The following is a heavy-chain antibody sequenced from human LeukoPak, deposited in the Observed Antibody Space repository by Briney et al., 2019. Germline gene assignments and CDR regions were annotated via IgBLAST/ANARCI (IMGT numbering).Heavy chain of an antibody. J-gene: IGHJ6*02. CDR3: VKEIRRNYFYGMDV. CDR1: GFSFSNSD. CDR2: IRYDGSNK. V-gene: IGHV3-30*02. Sequence: PGGSLRLSCAASGFSFSNSDMHWVPQAPGKGLEWVAFIRYDGSNKYYEDSVKGRLTISRDNAKNTLFLRMYSLRPEDTAVYYCVKEIRRNYFYGMDVWGQGTSVTVSS.